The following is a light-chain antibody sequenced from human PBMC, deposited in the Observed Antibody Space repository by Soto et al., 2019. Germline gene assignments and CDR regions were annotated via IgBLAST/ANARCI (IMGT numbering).Light chain of an antibody. CDR1: QTISSW. Sequence: DIQMTQSRSTLSRSVVDRVTIXXRASQTISSWLAWXXQKPGXXPXXLIYKASTLKSGVPSRLSGSGSGTEFTLTISSLQPDDFATYYCQQYNTFWTFGQGTKVDIK. CDR2: KAS. CDR3: QQYNTFWT. J-gene: IGKJ1*01. V-gene: IGKV1-5*03.